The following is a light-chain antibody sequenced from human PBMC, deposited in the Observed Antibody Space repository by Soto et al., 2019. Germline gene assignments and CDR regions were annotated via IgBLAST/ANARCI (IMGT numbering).Light chain of an antibody. CDR3: SSYTSTSVV. V-gene: IGLV2-14*01. CDR1: SSDVGAYNY. Sequence: QSVLTQPASVSGSPGQSITISCSGTSSDVGAYNYVSWYQQYPGKAPKLMIYDVSNRPSGVSNRFSGSKSGNTASLTISGLQAEDEADYFCSSYTSTSVVFGGGTKLTVL. CDR2: DVS. J-gene: IGLJ2*01.